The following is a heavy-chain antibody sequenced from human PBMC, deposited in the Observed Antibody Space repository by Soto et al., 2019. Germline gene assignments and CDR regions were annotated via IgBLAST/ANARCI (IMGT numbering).Heavy chain of an antibody. Sequence: SVKVSCKASGGTFSSYAISWVRQAPGQGLEWMGGIIPIFGTANYAQKFQGRVTITADKSTSTAYMELSSLRSEDTAVYYCARGSYGSEAFDIWGQGTMVTVSS. CDR3: ARGSYGSEAFDI. D-gene: IGHD3-10*01. CDR1: GGTFSSYA. CDR2: IIPIFGTA. V-gene: IGHV1-69*06. J-gene: IGHJ3*02.